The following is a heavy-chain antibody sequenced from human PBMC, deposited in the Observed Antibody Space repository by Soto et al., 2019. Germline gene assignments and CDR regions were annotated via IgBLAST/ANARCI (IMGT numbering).Heavy chain of an antibody. CDR3: AKSVAVAAPFDP. CDR2: ISWNSGGI. D-gene: IGHD6-19*01. Sequence: PGGSLRLSCAASGFTFDDYAMHWVRQAPGKGLEWVSGISWNSGGIGYADSVKGRFTISRDNAKNSLYLQMNSLRAEDTALYYCAKSVAVAAPFDPWGQGTLVTVSS. J-gene: IGHJ5*02. CDR1: GFTFDDYA. V-gene: IGHV3-9*01.